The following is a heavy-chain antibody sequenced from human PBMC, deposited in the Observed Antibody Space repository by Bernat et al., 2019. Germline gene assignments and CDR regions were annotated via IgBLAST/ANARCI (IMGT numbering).Heavy chain of an antibody. CDR3: TKTLPHWGFDL. Sequence: QVQLVQSGAEVKKPGASVKVSCEASGYTFTSYDINWVRQATGQGFEWMGWMSPNSGNTGYAQKFQGRITMTRNSAISTAYMELSSLTSEDTAIYYCTKTLPHWGFDLWGQGTLVTVSS. J-gene: IGHJ4*02. CDR1: GYTFTSYD. D-gene: IGHD7-27*01. V-gene: IGHV1-8*01. CDR2: MSPNSGNT.